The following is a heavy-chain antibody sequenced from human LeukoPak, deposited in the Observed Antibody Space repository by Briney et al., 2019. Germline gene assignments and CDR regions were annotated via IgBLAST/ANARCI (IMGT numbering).Heavy chain of an antibody. Sequence: SETLSLTCAVYGGSFSGYYWSWIRQPPGKGLEWIGEIYYSGSTNYNPSLKSRVTISVDTSKNQFSLKLSSVTAADTAVYYCARIGIAVAGRVYWGQGTLVTV. CDR1: GGSFSGYY. CDR2: IYYSGST. CDR3: ARIGIAVAGRVY. J-gene: IGHJ4*02. D-gene: IGHD6-19*01. V-gene: IGHV4-34*01.